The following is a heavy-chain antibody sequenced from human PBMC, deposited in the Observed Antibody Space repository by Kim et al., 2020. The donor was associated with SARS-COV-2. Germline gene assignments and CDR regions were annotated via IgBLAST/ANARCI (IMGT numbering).Heavy chain of an antibody. D-gene: IGHD2-2*01. V-gene: IGHV3-23*01. Sequence: GGSLRLSCASSEFTFSTYAMSWVRQAPGKGLEWVSTITSDGSTYYADSVKGRFTISRDKSKNTLYLQMNSLRAEDTAVYFCASGRYCSSTDCYFGPHYYFDYWGQGTLVTVSS. CDR1: EFTFSTYA. CDR2: ITSDGST. J-gene: IGHJ4*02. CDR3: ASGRYCSSTDCYFGPHYYFDY.